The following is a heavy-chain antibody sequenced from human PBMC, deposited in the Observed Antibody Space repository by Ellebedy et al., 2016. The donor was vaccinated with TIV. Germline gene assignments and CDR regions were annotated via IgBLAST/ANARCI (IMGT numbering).Heavy chain of an antibody. J-gene: IGHJ4*02. CDR2: INHSGST. CDR3: AIGGRFKLIRRVRVFDY. Sequence: MPSETLSLTCAVYGGSFSGYYWSWIRQPQGKGLEWIGTINHSGSTNYNPSLKSRVTISVDTSKNQFSLKLSSLTAADTAVYYCAIGGRFKLIRRVRVFDYWGQGTLVTVSS. V-gene: IGHV4-34*01. D-gene: IGHD1-26*01. CDR1: GGSFSGYY.